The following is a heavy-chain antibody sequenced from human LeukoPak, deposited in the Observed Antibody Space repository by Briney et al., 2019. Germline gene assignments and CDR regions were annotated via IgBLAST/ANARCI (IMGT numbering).Heavy chain of an antibody. D-gene: IGHD5-18*01. CDR2: ISSSSSTI. CDR3: ARDGGLGYSYGRFDY. Sequence: GGSLRLSCAASGFTFSSYWMNWVRQAPGKGLEWVSYISSSSSTIYYADSVKGRFTISRDNAKNSLYLQMNSLRAEDTAVYYCARDGGLGYSYGRFDYWGQGTLVTVSS. CDR1: GFTFSSYW. V-gene: IGHV3-48*01. J-gene: IGHJ4*02.